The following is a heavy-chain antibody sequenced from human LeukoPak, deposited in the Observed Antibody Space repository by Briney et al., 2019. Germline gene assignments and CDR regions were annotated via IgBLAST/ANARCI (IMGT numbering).Heavy chain of an antibody. CDR2: INPNSGGT. CDR3: ARADHRLGEGFDY. V-gene: IGHV1-2*02. J-gene: IGHJ4*02. D-gene: IGHD3-16*01. CDR1: GYTFTDYY. Sequence: ASVKVSCKTPGYTFTDYYIHWVRQAPGQGHEWMGWINPNSGGTNYAQKFQGRVTMTRDTSTSTADMELRSLRSDDTAVYYCARADHRLGEGFDYWGQGTLVTVSS.